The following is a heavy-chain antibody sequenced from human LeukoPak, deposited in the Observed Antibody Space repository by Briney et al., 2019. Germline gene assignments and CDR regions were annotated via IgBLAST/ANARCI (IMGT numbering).Heavy chain of an antibody. V-gene: IGHV3-48*03. Sequence: PGGSLRLSCAASGFTFSSYEMNWVRQAPGKGLEWISYISSPGNTIYYADSVKCRFTLSTDNSKNPLYLQLNSLRAEDTAVYYCARDAVGGGIDYWGQGTLVTVSS. J-gene: IGHJ4*02. CDR2: ISSPGNTI. CDR1: GFTFSSYE. CDR3: ARDAVGGGIDY. D-gene: IGHD1-26*01.